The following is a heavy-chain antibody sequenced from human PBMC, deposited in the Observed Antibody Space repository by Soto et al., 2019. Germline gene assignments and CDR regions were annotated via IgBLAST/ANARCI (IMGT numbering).Heavy chain of an antibody. CDR2: ISGSGLTI. D-gene: IGHD5-12*01. CDR1: GFIFSDYE. Sequence: EVQLVESGGGLVQPGGSLRLSCAASGFIFSDYEINWVRQAPGKGLEWVSYISGSGLTIYYADSVKGRFTISRDNAKNSLYLQMNSLGVEATAVYYCARGPYRNTYNWFDSWGQGTLVTVSS. CDR3: ARGPYRNTYNWFDS. V-gene: IGHV3-48*03. J-gene: IGHJ5*02.